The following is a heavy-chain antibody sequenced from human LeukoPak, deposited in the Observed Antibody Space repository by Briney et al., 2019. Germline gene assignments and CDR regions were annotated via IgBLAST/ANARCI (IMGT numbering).Heavy chain of an antibody. Sequence: PGRSLRLSCTGSGFTFGDNAMSWVRQAPGKGQEWVGFIRNRAYGGTTEYAASVKGRFTISRDDSKSIAYLQMNSLKTEDTAVYYCLRHYSRWGQGTLVTVSS. J-gene: IGHJ4*02. CDR1: GFTFGDNA. CDR2: IRNRAYGGTT. D-gene: IGHD6-13*01. CDR3: LRHYSR. V-gene: IGHV3-49*04.